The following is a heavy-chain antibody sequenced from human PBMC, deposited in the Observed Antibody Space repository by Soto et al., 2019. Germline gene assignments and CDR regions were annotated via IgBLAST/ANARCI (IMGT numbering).Heavy chain of an antibody. CDR1: GFTFSSYA. J-gene: IGHJ5*02. D-gene: IGHD3-9*01. CDR2: ISGSGGST. V-gene: IGHV3-23*01. Sequence: QTGGSLRLSCAASGFTFSSYAMSWVRQAPGKGLEWVSAISGSGGSTYYADSVKGRFTISRDNSKNTLYLQMNSLRAEDTAVYYCAKDGNPIPYLTGYYRLGWFDPWGQGTLVTVSS. CDR3: AKDGNPIPYLTGYYRLGWFDP.